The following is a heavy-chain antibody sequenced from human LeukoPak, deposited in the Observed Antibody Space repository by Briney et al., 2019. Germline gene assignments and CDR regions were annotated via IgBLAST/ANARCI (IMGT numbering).Heavy chain of an antibody. V-gene: IGHV3-23*01. CDR2: ISGSGGST. CDR3: ARDRPDTAMVSPADY. J-gene: IGHJ4*02. Sequence: GGSLRLSCAASGFTFSSYAMSWVRQAPGKGLEWVSAISGSGGSTYYADSVKGRFTISRDNAKNSLYLQMNSLRAEDTAVYYCARDRPDTAMVSPADYWGQGTLVTVSS. CDR1: GFTFSSYA. D-gene: IGHD5-18*01.